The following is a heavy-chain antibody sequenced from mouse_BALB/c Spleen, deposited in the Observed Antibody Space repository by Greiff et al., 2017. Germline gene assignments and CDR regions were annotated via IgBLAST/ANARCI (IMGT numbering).Heavy chain of an antibody. CDR2: ISDGGSYT. D-gene: IGHD2-14*01. J-gene: IGHJ3*01. CDR1: GFTFSDYY. Sequence: EVHLVESGGGLVKPGGSLKLSCAASGFTFSDYYMYWVRQTPEKRLEWVATISDGGSYTYYPDSVKGRFTISRDNAKNNLYLQMSSLKSEDTAMYYCATDPRYEASDWGQGTLVTVSA. CDR3: ATDPRYEASD. V-gene: IGHV5-4*02.